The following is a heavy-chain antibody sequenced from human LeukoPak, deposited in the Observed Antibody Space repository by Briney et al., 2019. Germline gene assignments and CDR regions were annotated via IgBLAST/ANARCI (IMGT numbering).Heavy chain of an antibody. CDR2: IAAYNGAT. D-gene: IGHD2/OR15-2a*01. V-gene: IGHV1-18*01. CDR1: GYPFTSYG. Sequence: ASVKVSCKASGYPFTSYGLTWVRQTPGQGLQWMGWIAAYNGATNYAQIFQGRISMTTDTSTDTGYMELRSLTSDDTAVYYCAREDSNSENFWGQGTLVTVSS. CDR3: AREDSNSENF. J-gene: IGHJ4*02.